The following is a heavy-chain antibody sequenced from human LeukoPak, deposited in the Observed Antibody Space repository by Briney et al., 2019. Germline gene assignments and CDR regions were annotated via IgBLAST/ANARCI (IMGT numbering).Heavy chain of an antibody. J-gene: IGHJ4*02. V-gene: IGHV1-46*01. CDR3: ASETSYYYGSGSYHAH. CDR1: GGTFSSYA. Sequence: ASVKVSCKASGGTFSSYAISWVRQAPGQGLEWMGIINPSGGSTSYAQKFQGRVTMTRDTSTSTVYMELSSLRSEDTAVYYCASETSYYYGSGSYHAHWGQGTLVTVSS. D-gene: IGHD3-10*01. CDR2: INPSGGST.